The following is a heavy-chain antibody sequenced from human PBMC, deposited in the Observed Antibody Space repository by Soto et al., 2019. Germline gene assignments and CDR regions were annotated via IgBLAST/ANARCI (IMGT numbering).Heavy chain of an antibody. CDR3: ASGWFGEFVYQFDY. CDR1: GYTFTSYG. CDR2: ISAYNGST. J-gene: IGHJ4*02. D-gene: IGHD3-10*01. V-gene: IGHV1-18*01. Sequence: QVQLVQSGAEVKKPGASVKVSCKPSGYTFTSYGITWVRQAPGQGLEWMGWISAYNGSTNYAQKFKGRVTMTTDTSTSTAYMEQKSLGSDDTAVYYCASGWFGEFVYQFDYWGQGTLVTVSS.